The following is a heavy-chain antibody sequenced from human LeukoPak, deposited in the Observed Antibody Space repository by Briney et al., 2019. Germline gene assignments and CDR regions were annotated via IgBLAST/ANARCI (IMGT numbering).Heavy chain of an antibody. V-gene: IGHV4-39*07. D-gene: IGHD6-19*01. Sequence: PSETLSLTCTVSGGSISSSSYYWGWIRQPPGKGLEWIGSIYYSGSTYYNPSLKSRVTISVDTSKNQFSLKLSSVTAADTAVYYCARDKQWLGPGWFDPWGQGTLVTVSS. CDR3: ARDKQWLGPGWFDP. CDR1: GGSISSSSYY. J-gene: IGHJ5*02. CDR2: IYYSGST.